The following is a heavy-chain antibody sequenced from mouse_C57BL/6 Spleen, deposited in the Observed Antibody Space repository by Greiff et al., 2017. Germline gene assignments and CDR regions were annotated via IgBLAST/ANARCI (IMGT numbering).Heavy chain of an antibody. Sequence: VQLQQSGAELMKPGASVKLSCKATGYTFTGSWIEWVKQRPGHGLEWIGEILPGSGSTNYNEKFKGKATFTADTSSNTAYMQLSSLTTEDSAIYYCARKGELRGAWFAYWGQGTLVTVSA. D-gene: IGHD1-1*01. CDR1: GYTFTGSW. CDR2: ILPGSGST. J-gene: IGHJ3*01. CDR3: ARKGELRGAWFAY. V-gene: IGHV1-9*01.